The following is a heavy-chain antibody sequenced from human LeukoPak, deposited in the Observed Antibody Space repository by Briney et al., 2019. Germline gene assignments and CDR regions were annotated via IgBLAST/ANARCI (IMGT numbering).Heavy chain of an antibody. D-gene: IGHD3-3*01. J-gene: IGHJ3*02. CDR2: IRWNSGNI. V-gene: IGHV3-9*01. CDR1: GFTFDDYA. Sequence: PGGSLRLSCAASGFTFDDYAMHWVRQAPGKGLEWVSGIRWNSGNIDYADSVKGRFTISRDNSKNTLYLQMNSLRAEDTAVYYCARPLEWLDGVGAFDIWGQGTMVTVSS. CDR3: ARPLEWLDGVGAFDI.